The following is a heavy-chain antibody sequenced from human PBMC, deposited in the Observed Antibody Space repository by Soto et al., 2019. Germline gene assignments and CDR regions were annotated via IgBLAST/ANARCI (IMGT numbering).Heavy chain of an antibody. CDR3: ARRQRLTYYYYGMDV. CDR1: GYSFTSYW. CDR2: IDPSDSYT. Sequence: GESLKISCKGSGYSFTSYWISWVRQMPGKGLEWMGRIDPSDSYTNYSPSFQGHVTISADKSISTAYLQWSSLKASDTAMYYCARRQRLTYYYYGMDVWGQGTTVTVSS. J-gene: IGHJ6*02. V-gene: IGHV5-10-1*01. D-gene: IGHD6-25*01.